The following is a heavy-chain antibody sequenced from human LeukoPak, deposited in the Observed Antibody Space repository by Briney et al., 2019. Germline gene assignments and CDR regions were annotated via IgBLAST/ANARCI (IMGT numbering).Heavy chain of an antibody. D-gene: IGHD4-17*01. J-gene: IGHJ4*02. CDR1: DDSIRSHY. CDR3: ARHSFRGDYPFDY. Sequence: KPSETLSLTCSVSDDSIRSHYWSWIRQPPGKGLEWIGYIYYSGSTNYNPSLKSRVTISVDTSKNQFSLKLSSVTAADTAVYYCARHSFRGDYPFDYWGQGTLVTVSS. V-gene: IGHV4-59*08. CDR2: IYYSGST.